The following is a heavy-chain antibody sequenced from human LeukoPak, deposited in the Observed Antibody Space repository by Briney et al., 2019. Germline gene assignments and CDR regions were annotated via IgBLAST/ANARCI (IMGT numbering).Heavy chain of an antibody. CDR2: FSYNGRYI. J-gene: IGHJ3*02. D-gene: IGHD6-19*01. CDR3: AREEGGAWSEASDI. Sequence: GGSLRLSCAASGFPFSSYTMNWVRQAPGKGLEWVSSFSYNGRYIYHAESMKGRFTTSRDNAKNSLYLQMSDLRVEDTAVYYCAREEGGAWSEASDIWGKGTVVTVSS. CDR1: GFPFSSYT. V-gene: IGHV3-21*01.